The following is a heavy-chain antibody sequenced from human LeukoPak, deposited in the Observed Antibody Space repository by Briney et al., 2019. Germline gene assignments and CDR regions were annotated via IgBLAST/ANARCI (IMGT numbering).Heavy chain of an antibody. CDR2: IYPGDSDT. Sequence: GESLKISCKGSGYSFTSYWVGWVRQMPGKGLEWMGIIYPGDSDTRYSPSFQGQVTISADKSISTAYLQWSSLKAPDTAIYYCARHAGDYIYGSGYHYYYYMDVWGKGTTVTVSS. V-gene: IGHV5-51*01. CDR3: ARHAGDYIYGSGYHYYYYMDV. CDR1: GYSFTSYW. J-gene: IGHJ6*03. D-gene: IGHD3-10*01.